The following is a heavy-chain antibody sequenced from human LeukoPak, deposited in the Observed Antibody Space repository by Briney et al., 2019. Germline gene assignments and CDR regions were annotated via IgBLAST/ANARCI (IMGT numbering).Heavy chain of an antibody. Sequence: PGGSLRLSRAASGFTFSSYGMHWVRQAPGKGLEWVAVISYDGSNKYYADSVKGRFTISRDNSKNTLYLQMNSLRAEDTAVYYCAKETSGYSSSWYVIGPSYYFDYWGQGTLVTVSS. J-gene: IGHJ4*02. D-gene: IGHD6-13*01. V-gene: IGHV3-30*18. CDR1: GFTFSSYG. CDR2: ISYDGSNK. CDR3: AKETSGYSSSWYVIGPSYYFDY.